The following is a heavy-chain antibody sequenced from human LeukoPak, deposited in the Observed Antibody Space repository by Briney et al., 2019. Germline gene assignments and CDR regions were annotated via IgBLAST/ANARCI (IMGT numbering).Heavy chain of an antibody. V-gene: IGHV3-74*01. J-gene: IGHJ4*02. Sequence: GGSLRLSCAASGFTLSSYWMHWVRQAPGKGLVWVSRFNSDGSSTSYADSVKGRFTISRDNAKNTLYLQMNSLRAEDTAVYYCATPRGSGSYLAFDYWGQGTLVTVSS. D-gene: IGHD1-26*01. CDR3: ATPRGSGSYLAFDY. CDR2: FNSDGSST. CDR1: GFTLSSYW.